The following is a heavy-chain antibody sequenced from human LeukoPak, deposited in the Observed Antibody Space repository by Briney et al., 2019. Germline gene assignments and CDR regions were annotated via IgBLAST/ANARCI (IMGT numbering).Heavy chain of an antibody. Sequence: GGSLRLSCAASGLTFSNYVMNWVRQAPGKGLEWVSSIGTSSGSTYYADSVKGRFTISRDNAKNSLYLQMSSLRAEDTAVYYCARDSGSGRGNYYYGMGVWGQGTTVTVSS. CDR2: IGTSSGST. CDR3: ARDSGSGRGNYYYGMGV. CDR1: GLTFSNYV. J-gene: IGHJ6*02. V-gene: IGHV3-21*01. D-gene: IGHD3-10*01.